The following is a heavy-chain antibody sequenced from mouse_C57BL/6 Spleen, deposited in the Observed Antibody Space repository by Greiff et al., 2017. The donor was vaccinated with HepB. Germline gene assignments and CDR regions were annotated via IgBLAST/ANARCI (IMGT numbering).Heavy chain of an antibody. V-gene: IGHV1-50*01. J-gene: IGHJ2*01. CDR2: IDPSDSYT. CDR3: ARGYYDSSPDY. D-gene: IGHD1-1*01. CDR1: GYTFTSYW. Sequence: VQLQQPGAELVKPGASVKLSCKASGYTFTSYWMQWVKQRPGQGLEWIGEIDPSDSYTNYNQKFKGKATLTVDTSSSTAYMQLSSLTSEDSAVYYCARGYYDSSPDYWGQGTTLTVSS.